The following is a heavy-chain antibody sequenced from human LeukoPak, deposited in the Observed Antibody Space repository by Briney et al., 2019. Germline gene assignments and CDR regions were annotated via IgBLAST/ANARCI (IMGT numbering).Heavy chain of an antibody. CDR1: GFTFNSFA. D-gene: IGHD2-21*01. V-gene: IGHV3-23*01. CDR3: ATGPYSAFEM. CDR2: ISGSDGSS. Sequence: GGSLRLSCAASGFTFNSFAMNWVRQAPGKGLEWVSSISGSDGSSHYADFVKGRFTISRDNAKNSLYLQMNSLRADDTALYYCATGPYSAFEMWGQGTMVTVSS. J-gene: IGHJ3*02.